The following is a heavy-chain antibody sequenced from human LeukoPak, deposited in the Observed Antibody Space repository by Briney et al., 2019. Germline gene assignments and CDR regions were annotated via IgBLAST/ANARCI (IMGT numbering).Heavy chain of an antibody. Sequence: GGSLRLSCAASGFTFSSYSMNWVRQAPGKGLEWVSSISSSSSYIYYADSVKGRFTISRDNAKNSLYLQMNSLRAEDTAVYYCARGGAAYYYDRGYYYYMDVWGKGTTVTISS. CDR1: GFTFSSYS. CDR2: ISSSSSYI. J-gene: IGHJ6*03. D-gene: IGHD3-22*01. CDR3: ARGGAAYYYDRGYYYYMDV. V-gene: IGHV3-21*01.